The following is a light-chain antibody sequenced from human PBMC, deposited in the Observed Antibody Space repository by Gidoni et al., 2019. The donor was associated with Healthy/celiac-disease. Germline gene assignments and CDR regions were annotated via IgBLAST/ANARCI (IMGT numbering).Light chain of an antibody. CDR1: ALPKQY. CDR3: QSADSSGTYRV. Sequence: SYELTQPPSVSESPGQTARITCSGDALPKQYAYWYQPKPGQAPVLVIYKDSERPSGIPERFSGSSSGTTVTLTISGVQAEDEADYYCQSADSSGTYRVFGGGTKLTVL. V-gene: IGLV3-25*03. CDR2: KDS. J-gene: IGLJ3*02.